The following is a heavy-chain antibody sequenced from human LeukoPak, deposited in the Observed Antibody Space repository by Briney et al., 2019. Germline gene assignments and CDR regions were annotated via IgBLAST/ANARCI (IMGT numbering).Heavy chain of an antibody. J-gene: IGHJ3*02. CDR2: ISGSGGST. CDR3: ARDQKQQLVRHAFDI. V-gene: IGHV3-23*01. D-gene: IGHD6-13*01. CDR1: GFTFSSYA. Sequence: PGGSLRLSCAASGFTFSSYAMSWVRQAPGKGLEWVSAISGSGGSTYYADSVKGRFTISRDNSKNTLYLQMNSLRAEDTAVYYCARDQKQQLVRHAFDIWGQGTTVTVSS.